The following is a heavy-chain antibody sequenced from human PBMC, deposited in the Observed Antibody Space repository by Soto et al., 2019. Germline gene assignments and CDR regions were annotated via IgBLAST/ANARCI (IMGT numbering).Heavy chain of an antibody. CDR3: ARGADLGSLGAFDI. CDR1: GGSISSGGYS. V-gene: IGHV4-30-2*01. CDR2: IYHSGST. J-gene: IGHJ3*02. Sequence: QLQLQESGSGLVKPSQTLSLTCAVSGGSISSGGYSWSWIRQPPGKGLEWIGYIYHSGSTYYNPSLKSRVTISVDRSKNQFSLKLSSVTAAVTAVYYCARGADLGSLGAFDIWGQGTMVTVSS. D-gene: IGHD3-10*01.